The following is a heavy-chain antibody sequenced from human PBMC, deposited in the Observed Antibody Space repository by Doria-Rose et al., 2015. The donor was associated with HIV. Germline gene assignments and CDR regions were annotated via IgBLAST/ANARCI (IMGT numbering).Heavy chain of an antibody. J-gene: IGHJ4*02. CDR3: ARIKSSRWYHKYYLDF. D-gene: IGHD6-13*01. V-gene: IGHV2-26*01. CDR1: GVSLSSPGMG. CDR2: IFSDDER. Sequence: QELGPVLVKPTETLTLTCTVSGVSLSSPGMGVSWIRQPPGKALEWLANIFSDDERSYKTSLKSRLTISRVTSKSQVVLTMTDMDPVDTATYYCARIKSSRWYHKYYLDFWGQGTLVIVSA.